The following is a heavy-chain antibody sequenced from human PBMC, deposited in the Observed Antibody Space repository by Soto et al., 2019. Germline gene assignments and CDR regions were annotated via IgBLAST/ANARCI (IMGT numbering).Heavy chain of an antibody. CDR1: GYTFTSHY. Sequence: ASVKVSCKASGYTFTSHYLHWARQAPGQGLEWMGLMNSGAGSTSYAQKFQGRVTMTRDTSRSTVYMELSSLRAEDTAVYYCARDGRYQWLVMGGLDYWGQGTLVTVSS. V-gene: IGHV1-46*01. D-gene: IGHD6-19*01. CDR2: MNSGAGST. J-gene: IGHJ4*02. CDR3: ARDGRYQWLVMGGLDY.